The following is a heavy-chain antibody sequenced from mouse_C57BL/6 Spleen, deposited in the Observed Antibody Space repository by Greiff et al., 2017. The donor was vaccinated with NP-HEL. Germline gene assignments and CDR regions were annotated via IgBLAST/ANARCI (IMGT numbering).Heavy chain of an antibody. CDR1: GYTFTSHW. J-gene: IGHJ2*01. CDR2: IHPNSGST. CDR3: ASYDYDVSYFDY. D-gene: IGHD2-4*01. Sequence: QVQLQQPGAELVKPGASVKLSCKASGYTFTSHWMHWVKQRPGQGLEWIGMIHPNSGSTNYNEKFKSKATLTVDKSSSTAYMQLSSLTSEDSAVYYCASYDYDVSYFDYWGQGTTLTVSS. V-gene: IGHV1-64*01.